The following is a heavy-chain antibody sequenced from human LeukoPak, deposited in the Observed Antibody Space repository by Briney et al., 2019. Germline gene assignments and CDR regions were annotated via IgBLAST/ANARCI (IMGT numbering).Heavy chain of an antibody. J-gene: IGHJ4*02. CDR1: GGSFSGYY. CDR2: INHSGST. V-gene: IGHV4-34*01. CDR3: ARSRSSGSYYTFDY. Sequence: PSETLSLTCAVYGGSFSGYYWSWIRQPPGKGLEWIGEINHSGSTNYNPSLKSRVTISVDTSKNQFSLKLSSVTAADTAVYYCARSRSSGSYYTFDYWGQGTLVTVSS. D-gene: IGHD3-22*01.